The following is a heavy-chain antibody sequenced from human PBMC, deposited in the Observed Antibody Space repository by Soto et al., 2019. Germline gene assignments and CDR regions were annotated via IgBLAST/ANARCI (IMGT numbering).Heavy chain of an antibody. V-gene: IGHV1-2*02. CDR3: ARDPIAVAGIDYYYGMDV. J-gene: IGHJ6*02. CDR1: GYTFTGYY. D-gene: IGHD6-19*01. CDR2: INPNSGGP. Sequence: QVQLVQSGAEVKKPGASVKVSCKASGYTFTGYYMHWVRQAPGQGLEWMGWINPNSGGPNYEQKFQGRVTMTRDTSISTAYMELSWLRSDDTAVYYCARDPIAVAGIDYYYGMDVWGQGTTVTVS.